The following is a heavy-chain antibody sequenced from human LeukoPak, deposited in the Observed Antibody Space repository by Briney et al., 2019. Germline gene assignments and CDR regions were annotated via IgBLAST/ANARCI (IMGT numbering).Heavy chain of an antibody. CDR3: AKRRTMVRGVIVH. J-gene: IGHJ4*02. CDR1: GFTFGDYA. D-gene: IGHD3-10*01. CDR2: ISGSGGST. Sequence: PGRSLRLSCTASGFTFGDYAMSWVRQAPGKGLEWVSAISGSGGSTYYADSVKGRFTISRDNSKNTLYLQMNSLRAEDTAVYYCAKRRTMVRGVIVHWGQGTLVTVSS. V-gene: IGHV3-23*01.